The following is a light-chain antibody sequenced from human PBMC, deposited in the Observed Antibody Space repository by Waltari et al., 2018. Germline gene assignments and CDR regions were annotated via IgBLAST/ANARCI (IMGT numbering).Light chain of an antibody. V-gene: IGLV2-14*03. CDR1: SSDVGGSTS. CDR2: DVS. Sequence: QSALTQPASVSGSPGQSITISCTGTSSDVGGSTSVSCYQQHPGKAPKLMISDVSNRPSGISNRFSGSKSGNTASLTISGLQAEDEAHYYCSSYTTSFTLVFGGGTKLTVL. CDR3: SSYTTSFTLV. J-gene: IGLJ2*01.